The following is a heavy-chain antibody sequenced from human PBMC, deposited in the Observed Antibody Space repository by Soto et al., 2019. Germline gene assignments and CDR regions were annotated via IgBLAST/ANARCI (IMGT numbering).Heavy chain of an antibody. CDR1: GFTFSTYS. D-gene: IGHD3-10*01. Sequence: EVQLVESGGGLVQPGGSLRLSCAASGFTFSTYSMNWVRQAPGKGLEWVSYIGSSSSTIYYGDSVKGRFTISRDNAKNSLYLQMNSLRDEDTAVYYCARARTSGVTYYGMDVWGQGTTVTVSS. J-gene: IGHJ6*02. V-gene: IGHV3-48*02. CDR3: ARARTSGVTYYGMDV. CDR2: IGSSSSTI.